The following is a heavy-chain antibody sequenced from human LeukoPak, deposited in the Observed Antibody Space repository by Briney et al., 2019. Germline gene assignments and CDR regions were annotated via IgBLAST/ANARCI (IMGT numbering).Heavy chain of an antibody. J-gene: IGHJ6*03. CDR2: ISGSGGST. D-gene: IGHD2-2*02. Sequence: GGSLRLSCAASGFTFSSYAMSWVRQAPGKGLEWVSAISGSGGSTYYADSVKGRFTISRDNSKNTLYLQMNSLRAEDTAVYYCAKAYIGGYCSSTSCYTASEGYYMDVWGKGTTVTVSS. CDR3: AKAYIGGYCSSTSCYTASEGYYMDV. V-gene: IGHV3-23*01. CDR1: GFTFSSYA.